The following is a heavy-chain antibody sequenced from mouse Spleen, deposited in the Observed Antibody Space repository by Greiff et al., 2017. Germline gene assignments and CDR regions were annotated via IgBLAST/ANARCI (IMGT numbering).Heavy chain of an antibody. CDR2: IDPENGDT. J-gene: IGHJ3*01. CDR1: GFNIKDDY. V-gene: IGHV14-4*01. CDR3: TTELRLRFAY. Sequence: LVESGAELVRPGASVKLSCTASGFNIKDDYMHWVKQRPEQGLEWIGWIDPENGDTEYASKFQGKATITADTSSNTAYLQLSSLTSEDTAVYYCTTELRLRFAYWGQGTLVTVSA. D-gene: IGHD1-2*01.